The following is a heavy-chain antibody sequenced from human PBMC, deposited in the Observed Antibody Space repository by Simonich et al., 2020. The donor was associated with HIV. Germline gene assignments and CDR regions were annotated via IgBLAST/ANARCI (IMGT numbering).Heavy chain of an antibody. V-gene: IGHV4-34*01. Sequence: QVQLQQWGAGLLKPSETLSLTCAVYGGSFSDFYWTWIRQPPGKGLEWIGEINHRVSTNYNPPLKSRVTISVATSKNQFSLQLSSVTAADTAVYYCARPTGTDAFDIWGQGTMVTVSS. J-gene: IGHJ3*02. CDR3: ARPTGTDAFDI. D-gene: IGHD1-1*01. CDR2: INHRVST. CDR1: GGSFSDFY.